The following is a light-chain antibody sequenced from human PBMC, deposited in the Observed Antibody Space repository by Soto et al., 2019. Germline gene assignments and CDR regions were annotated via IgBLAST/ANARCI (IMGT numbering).Light chain of an antibody. J-gene: IGLJ2*01. CDR1: SSDVGGGYNY. V-gene: IGLV2-8*01. CDR2: EVS. CDR3: SSYAGNNNLI. Sequence: QSALTQPPSASGSPGQSVTISCTGTSSDVGGGYNYVSWYQHHPGKVPKLMIYEVSKRPSGVPDRFYGSKSGNTASLTVSGLQAEEEADYFCSSYAGNNNLIFGGGTNVTVL.